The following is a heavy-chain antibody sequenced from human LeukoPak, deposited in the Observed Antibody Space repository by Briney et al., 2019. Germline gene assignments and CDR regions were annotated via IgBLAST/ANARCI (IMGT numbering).Heavy chain of an antibody. V-gene: IGHV1-2*02. Sequence: ASVKVSCKASGYTFTGYYMHWVRQAPGQGLEWMGWINPNSGGTNYAQKFQGRVTMTRDTSISTAYMELSRLRSDDTAVYYCATRYGSGSYYYYYYYMDVWGKGTTVTVSS. CDR2: INPNSGGT. J-gene: IGHJ6*03. D-gene: IGHD3-10*01. CDR1: GYTFTGYY. CDR3: ATRYGSGSYYYYYYYMDV.